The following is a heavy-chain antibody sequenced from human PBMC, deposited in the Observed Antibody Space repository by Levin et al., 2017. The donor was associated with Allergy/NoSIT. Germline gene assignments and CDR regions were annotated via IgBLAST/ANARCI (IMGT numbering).Heavy chain of an antibody. CDR2: IKSKTDGGTT. Sequence: GESLKISCAASGFTFSNAWMSWVRQAPGKGLEWVGRIKSKTDGGTTDYAAPVKGRFTISRDDSKNTLYLQMNSLKTEDTAVYYCTTDYDYVWGSYPLDYWGQGTLVTVSS. V-gene: IGHV3-15*01. CDR3: TTDYDYVWGSYPLDY. D-gene: IGHD3-16*01. J-gene: IGHJ4*02. CDR1: GFTFSNAW.